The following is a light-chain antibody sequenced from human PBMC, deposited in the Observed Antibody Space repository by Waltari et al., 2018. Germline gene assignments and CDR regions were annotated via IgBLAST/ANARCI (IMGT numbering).Light chain of an antibody. Sequence: SYELTQPPSLSVSPGQTASITCSGDKLGDKYASWYQQKPGRSPVVVIYQDNQRPSEIPERFSGSNSGNTATLTISGTQAMDEADYYCQAWDSSTAVFGAGTKVTVL. V-gene: IGLV3-1*01. J-gene: IGLJ1*01. CDR3: QAWDSSTAV. CDR1: KLGDKY. CDR2: QDN.